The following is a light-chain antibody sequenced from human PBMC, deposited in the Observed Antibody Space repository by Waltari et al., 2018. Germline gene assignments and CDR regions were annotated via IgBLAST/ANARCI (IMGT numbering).Light chain of an antibody. CDR3: QSYDTAVNVL. J-gene: IGLJ2*01. CDR2: GDT. V-gene: IGLV1-40*01. Sequence: QAVLTPPPSVSGAPGQSVTIPCTGSSSNLGAGYDVHWYQQVPGTAPKLLIYGDTNRPSGVPARFSASKSGTSASLAITGLQAEDEADYYCQSYDTAVNVLFGGGTKLTVL. CDR1: SSNLGAGYD.